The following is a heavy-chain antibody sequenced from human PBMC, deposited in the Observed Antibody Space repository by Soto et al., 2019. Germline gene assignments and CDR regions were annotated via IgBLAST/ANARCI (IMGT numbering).Heavy chain of an antibody. CDR3: AKEGARAPVDTAMFTPYFPP. J-gene: IGHJ5*02. V-gene: IGHV3-64*01. Sequence: PGGSLRLSCATSGFTFSTYAMHWVRQAPGKGLEYVSAISSNGRSTYYANSVKGRFTISRDNSKNTLYLQMDSLRAEDMAVYYWAKEGARAPVDTAMFTPYFPPGGQETLFTVP. D-gene: IGHD5-18*01. CDR2: ISSNGRST. CDR1: GFTFSTYA.